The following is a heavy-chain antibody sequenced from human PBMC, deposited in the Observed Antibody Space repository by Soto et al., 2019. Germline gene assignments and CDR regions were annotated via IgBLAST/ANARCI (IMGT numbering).Heavy chain of an antibody. J-gene: IGHJ4*02. CDR2: IYYSGSTT. D-gene: IGHD1-26*01. Sequence: QVRLQESGPGLVKPSETLSLTCVVSGAAISGYYWSWIRQPPGKGLEWIGFIYYSGSTTNYSPSLKNRVTISVDTSTNIISLRLGSVTAADTAIYYCVRDGRERQFDYWGQGTLVTVSS. CDR3: VRDGRERQFDY. V-gene: IGHV4-59*01. CDR1: GAAISGYY.